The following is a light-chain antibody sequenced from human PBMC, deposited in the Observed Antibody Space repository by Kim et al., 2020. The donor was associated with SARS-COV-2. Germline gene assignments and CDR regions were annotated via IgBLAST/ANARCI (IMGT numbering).Light chain of an antibody. CDR3: QQYDDLPFT. V-gene: IGKV1-33*01. J-gene: IGKJ3*01. CDR1: HDISNY. Sequence: ASVGDRVTITCQASHDISNYLNWYQQKPEKAPKLLISGASNLEAGVPSRFGGSGSGRDFTFTISSLQPDDIATYYCQQYDDLPFTFGHGTKVDIK. CDR2: GAS.